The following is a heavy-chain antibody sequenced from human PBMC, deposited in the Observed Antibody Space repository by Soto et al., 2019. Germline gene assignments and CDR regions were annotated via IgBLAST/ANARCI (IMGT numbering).Heavy chain of an antibody. CDR3: AKEKFRRGPSPMYAMDL. CDR2: ISAYNGNT. J-gene: IGHJ6*02. CDR1: GYTFTSYG. Sequence: GASVKVSCKASGYTFTSYGISWVRQAPGQGLEWMGWISAYNGNTNYAQKLQGRVTMTTDTSTSTAYMELRSLRSDDTAVYYCAKEKFRRGPSPMYAMDLWGQGTTVTVSS. D-gene: IGHD5-12*01. V-gene: IGHV1-18*01.